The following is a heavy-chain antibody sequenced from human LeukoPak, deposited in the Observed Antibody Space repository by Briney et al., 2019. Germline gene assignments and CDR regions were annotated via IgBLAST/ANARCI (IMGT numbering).Heavy chain of an antibody. Sequence: PGGSLRLSCVGSGFTFNSYGMHWVRQAPGKGLQWVAAITYDGSTRYHAGSVKGRFTISRDNSKDTLYLQMNSLKIEDTATYYCARVRRYSQYESSGYYADSWGQGTLVTVSS. CDR1: GFTFNSYG. CDR3: ARVRRYSQYESSGYYADS. CDR2: ITYDGSTR. J-gene: IGHJ5*01. D-gene: IGHD3-22*01. V-gene: IGHV3-30*03.